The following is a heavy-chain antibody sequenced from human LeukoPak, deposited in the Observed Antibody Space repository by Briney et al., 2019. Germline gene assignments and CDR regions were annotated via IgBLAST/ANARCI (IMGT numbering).Heavy chain of an antibody. CDR3: ARDERFIVVVPAAIHGGFDY. Sequence: GASVKVSCKASGYTFTGYYMHWVRQALGQGLEWMGWINPNSGGTNYAQKFQGRVTMTRDTSISTAYMELSRLRSDDTAVYYCARDERFIVVVPAAIHGGFDYWGQGTLVTVSS. CDR1: GYTFTGYY. D-gene: IGHD2-2*01. V-gene: IGHV1-2*02. CDR2: INPNSGGT. J-gene: IGHJ4*02.